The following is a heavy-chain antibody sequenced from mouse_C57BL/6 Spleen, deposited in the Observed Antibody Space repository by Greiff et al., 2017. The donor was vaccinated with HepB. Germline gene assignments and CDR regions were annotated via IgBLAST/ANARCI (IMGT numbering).Heavy chain of an antibody. J-gene: IGHJ2*01. CDR2: IDSSDSYT. CDR1: GYTFTSYW. D-gene: IGHD4-1*01. V-gene: IGHV1-69*01. CDR3: ARWASNFFDY. Sequence: QVQLQQPGAELVMPGASVKLSCKASGYTFTSYWMHWVKQRPGQGLEWIGEIDSSDSYTNYNQKFKGKSTLTVDKSSSTAYMQLSSLTSEDSAVYYCARWASNFFDYWRQGTTLTVSS.